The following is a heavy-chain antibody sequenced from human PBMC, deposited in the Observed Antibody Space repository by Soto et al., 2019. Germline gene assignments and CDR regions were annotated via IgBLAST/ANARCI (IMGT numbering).Heavy chain of an antibody. CDR3: ARGGYCSGGSCYQHNWYDP. V-gene: IGHV1-69*13. J-gene: IGHJ5*02. D-gene: IGHD2-15*01. CDR2: IIPIFGTA. Sequence: SVKVSCKASGGTFSSYAISWVRQAPGQGLEWMGGIIPIFGTANYAQKFQGRVTITADESTSTAYMELSSLRSEDTAVYYCARGGYCSGGSCYQHNWYDPWGQGTLVTVSS. CDR1: GGTFSSYA.